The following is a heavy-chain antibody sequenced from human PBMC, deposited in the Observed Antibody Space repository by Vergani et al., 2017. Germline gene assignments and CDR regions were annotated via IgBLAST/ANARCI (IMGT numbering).Heavy chain of an antibody. Sequence: QVQLVQSGAEVKKPGSSVKVSCKASGGTFSSYAISWVRQAPGQGLEWMGGIIPIFGTANYAQKFQGRVTITADKSTSTAYMELSSLRSEDTAVYYCARWGPDIAVARAEYFQHWGQGTLVTVSS. V-gene: IGHV1-69*06. CDR2: IIPIFGTA. D-gene: IGHD6-19*01. J-gene: IGHJ1*01. CDR1: GGTFSSYA. CDR3: ARWGPDIAVARAEYFQH.